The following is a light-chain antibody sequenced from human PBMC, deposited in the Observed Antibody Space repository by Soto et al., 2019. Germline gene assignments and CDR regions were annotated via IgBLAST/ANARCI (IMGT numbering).Light chain of an antibody. CDR2: RSN. Sequence: QSVLTQPPSASGTPGQRVTISCSGSSSNIGSDYEYWYQQLPGTAPKLLIYRSNQRPSGVPDRFSGSKSGTSASLAISGLRSEDEADYYCAAWDDSLSGHWVFGGGTKLTVL. V-gene: IGLV1-47*01. CDR1: SSNIGSDY. J-gene: IGLJ3*02. CDR3: AAWDDSLSGHWV.